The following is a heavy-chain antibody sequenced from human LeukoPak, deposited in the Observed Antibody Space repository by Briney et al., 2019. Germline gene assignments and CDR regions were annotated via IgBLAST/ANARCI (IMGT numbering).Heavy chain of an antibody. J-gene: IGHJ4*02. CDR3: AREGYNWNDVDFDY. D-gene: IGHD1-1*01. V-gene: IGHV3-74*01. Sequence: GGSLRLSCAASGFTFSSYWMHWVRQAPGKGLVWVSRINSDGSSTSYADSVKGRFTISRDNAKNTLYLQMNSLRAEDTAVYYCAREGYNWNDVDFDYWGQGTLVTVSS. CDR2: INSDGSST. CDR1: GFTFSSYW.